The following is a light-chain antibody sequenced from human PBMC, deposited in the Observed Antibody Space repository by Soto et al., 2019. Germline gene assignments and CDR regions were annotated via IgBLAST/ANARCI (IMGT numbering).Light chain of an antibody. J-gene: IGLJ1*01. CDR3: SSYAGLYSYV. CDR2: DVT. Sequence: QSALTQPRSVSASPGQSVTISCTGTSSDVGGYNYVSWYQQHPGKAPQVVVYDVTKRPSGVPDRFSGSKSGNTASLTISGLHAEDEADYYCSSYAGLYSYVFGSGTKLTVL. CDR1: SSDVGGYNY. V-gene: IGLV2-11*01.